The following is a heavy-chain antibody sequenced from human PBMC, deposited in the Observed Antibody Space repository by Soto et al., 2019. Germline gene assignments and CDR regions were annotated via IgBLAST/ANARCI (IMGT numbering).Heavy chain of an antibody. Sequence: GGSLRLSCAASGFTFSGYWMSWVRQAPGKGLEWVANIKGDGSDKYYVDSVKGRFTISSDSAKTSLFLQMNSLRAEDTAVYYCAREGRGYCASSSCPGIWGQGTLVTVSS. CDR2: IKGDGSDK. V-gene: IGHV3-7*01. D-gene: IGHD2-2*01. CDR3: AREGRGYCASSSCPGI. J-gene: IGHJ4*02. CDR1: GFTFSGYW.